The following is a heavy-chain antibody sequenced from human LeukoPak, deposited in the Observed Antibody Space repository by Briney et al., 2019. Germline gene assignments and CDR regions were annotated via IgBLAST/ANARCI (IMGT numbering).Heavy chain of an antibody. V-gene: IGHV1-69*06. Sequence: SVKVSCKASGYSFTSHYMHWVRQAPGQGLEWMGGIIPIFGTANYAQKFQGRVTITADKSTSTAYMALSSLRCEDTAVYYFARDPYYYDGELGYWGQGTLVTVSS. CDR1: GYSFTSHY. CDR2: IIPIFGTA. D-gene: IGHD3-22*01. CDR3: ARDPYYYDGELGY. J-gene: IGHJ4*01.